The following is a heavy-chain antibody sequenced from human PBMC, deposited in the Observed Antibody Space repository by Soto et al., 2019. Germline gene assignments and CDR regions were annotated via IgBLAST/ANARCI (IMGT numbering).Heavy chain of an antibody. D-gene: IGHD3-10*01. CDR3: ARVHTYYYGYDWFDP. CDR1: GYTFTGYY. Sequence: ASVKVSCKASGYTFTGYYMHWVRQAPGQGLEWMGWINPNSGDTNYAQKFQGRVTMTRDTSISTAYMDLSRLRSDDTAVYYCARVHTYYYGYDWFDPWGQGTLVTVSS. V-gene: IGHV1-2*02. CDR2: INPNSGDT. J-gene: IGHJ5*02.